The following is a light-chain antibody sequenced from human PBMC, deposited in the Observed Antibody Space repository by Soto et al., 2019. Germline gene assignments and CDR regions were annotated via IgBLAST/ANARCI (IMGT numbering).Light chain of an antibody. CDR3: QQGNSISWT. CDR2: GAS. Sequence: IQVTQFPASLSASVGDRVTITCRASQSISSYLNWYQQRPGKAPKVLIYGASTLQSGVPSRFSGSGSGTEFTLTISSLQPEDFATYYCQQGNSISWTFGQGTKVDIK. CDR1: QSISSY. V-gene: IGKV1-39*01. J-gene: IGKJ1*01.